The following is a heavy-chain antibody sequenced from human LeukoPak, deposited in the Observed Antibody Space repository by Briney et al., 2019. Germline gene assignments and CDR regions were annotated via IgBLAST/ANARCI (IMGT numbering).Heavy chain of an antibody. CDR2: IIPILGIA. J-gene: IGHJ4*02. V-gene: IGHV1-69*04. CDR1: GGTFSSYA. CDR3: ARIPYSSSWSLGYFDF. Sequence: GASVKVSCKASGGTFSSYAISWVRQAPGQGLEWMGRIIPILGIANYAQKFQGRVTITADKSTSTAYMELSSLRSEDTAVYYCARIPYSSSWSLGYFDFWGQGTLVTVSS. D-gene: IGHD6-13*01.